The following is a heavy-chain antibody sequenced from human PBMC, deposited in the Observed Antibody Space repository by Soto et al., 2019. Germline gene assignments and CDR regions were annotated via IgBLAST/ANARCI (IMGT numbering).Heavy chain of an antibody. CDR1: GYTFSSYG. J-gene: IGHJ6*02. Sequence: QVQLVQSGAEVKKPGASVKVSCKASGYTFSSYGISWVRQAPGQGLEWMGWISGYNGNTNYAQKLQGRVTMTIDTSTITGYMELRSLRSDDTAVYYCARDRGGDGMDVWGQGTTVTVSS. CDR3: ARDRGGDGMDV. CDR2: ISGYNGNT. V-gene: IGHV1-18*01. D-gene: IGHD3-16*01.